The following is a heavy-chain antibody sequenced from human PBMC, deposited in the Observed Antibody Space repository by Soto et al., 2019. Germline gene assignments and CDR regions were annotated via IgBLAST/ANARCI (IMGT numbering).Heavy chain of an antibody. D-gene: IGHD5-18*01. Sequence: QVQLQESGPGLVKPSQTLSLTCTVSGGSISSGGYYWSWIRQHPGKGLEWIGYIYYSGSTYYNPSIKSRVTISVDTSKNQFSLKLSSVTAADTAVYYCARGKRGYSYGLVDYWGQGTLVTVSS. CDR1: GGSISSGGYY. J-gene: IGHJ4*02. CDR3: ARGKRGYSYGLVDY. V-gene: IGHV4-31*03. CDR2: IYYSGST.